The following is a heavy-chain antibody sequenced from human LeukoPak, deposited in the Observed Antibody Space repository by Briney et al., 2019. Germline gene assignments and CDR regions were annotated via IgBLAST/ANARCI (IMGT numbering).Heavy chain of an antibody. Sequence: SETLSLTCTVSGGSISSYYWSWIRQPPGKGLEWIGYIYYSGSTNYNPSLKSRVTISVDTSKNQFSLQLSSVTAADTAVYYCAGVWYYYDSSGPGPPPPYYYYYMDVWGKGTTVTVSS. V-gene: IGHV4-59*01. CDR3: AGVWYYYDSSGPGPPPPYYYYYMDV. CDR2: IYYSGST. D-gene: IGHD3-22*01. J-gene: IGHJ6*03. CDR1: GGSISSYY.